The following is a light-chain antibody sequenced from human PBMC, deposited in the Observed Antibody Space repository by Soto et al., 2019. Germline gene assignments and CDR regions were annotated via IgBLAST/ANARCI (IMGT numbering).Light chain of an antibody. CDR3: QQRSNWLT. CDR1: QSVSSY. J-gene: IGKJ5*01. Sequence: EIVLTQSPATLSLSPGERATLSCMASQSVSSYLAWYQQKPGQAPRLLIYDASNRATGIPARFSGSGSGTDFTLTISSLEPEDFAVYYCQQRSNWLTFGQGTRLEI. V-gene: IGKV3-11*01. CDR2: DAS.